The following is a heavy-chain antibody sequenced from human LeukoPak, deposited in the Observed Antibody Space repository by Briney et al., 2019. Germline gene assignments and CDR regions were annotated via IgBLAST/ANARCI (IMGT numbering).Heavy chain of an antibody. V-gene: IGHV3-23*01. Sequence: GGSLRHSCAASGFIFSTCAMSWVRQAPGKGLEWVSAISGSGGTTYYADSVKGRFAISRDNSKNTLYLQMNSLRAEDTAVYYCAKDRSSSSWFDGSEIWGQGTMVTISS. D-gene: IGHD6-13*01. CDR2: ISGSGGTT. J-gene: IGHJ3*02. CDR3: AKDRSSSSWFDGSEI. CDR1: GFIFSTCA.